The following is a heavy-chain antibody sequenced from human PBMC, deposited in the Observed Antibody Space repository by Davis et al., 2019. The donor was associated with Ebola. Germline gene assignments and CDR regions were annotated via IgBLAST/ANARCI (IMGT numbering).Heavy chain of an antibody. CDR2: MNPNSGNT. V-gene: IGHV1-8*01. D-gene: IGHD1-26*01. CDR1: GYTFTSYD. Sequence: ASVKVSCKASGYTFTSYDINWVRQATGQGLEWMGWMNPNSGNTGYAQKFQGRVTMTRNTSISTAYMELSSLRSEDTAVYYCARGLAGYLHYYMDVWGKGTTVTVSS. J-gene: IGHJ6*03. CDR3: ARGLAGYLHYYMDV.